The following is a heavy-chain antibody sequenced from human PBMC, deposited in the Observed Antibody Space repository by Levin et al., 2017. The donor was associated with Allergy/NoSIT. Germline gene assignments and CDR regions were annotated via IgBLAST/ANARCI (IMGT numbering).Heavy chain of an antibody. CDR2: ISYDGSNK. Sequence: GESLKISCAASGYTFSSYGMHWVRQAPGKGLEWVAVISYDGSNKYYADSVKGRFTISRDNSKNTLYLQMNSLRAEDTAVYYCAKAGGIAVAGLPDYYYGMDVWGQGTTVTVSS. CDR1: GYTFSSYG. J-gene: IGHJ6*02. CDR3: AKAGGIAVAGLPDYYYGMDV. D-gene: IGHD6-19*01. V-gene: IGHV3-30*18.